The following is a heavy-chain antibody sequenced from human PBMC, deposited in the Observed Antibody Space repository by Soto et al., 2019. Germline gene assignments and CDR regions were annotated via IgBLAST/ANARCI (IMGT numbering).Heavy chain of an antibody. CDR2: ISAYNGNT. Sequence: ASVKVSCKASCYTFTSYGISLVRQAPGQGLEWMGWISAYNGNTNYAQKLQGRVTMTTDTSTSTAYMELRGLRSDDTAVYYCARGSAHKLLLGFDIWGQGTMVTVSS. CDR3: ARGSAHKLLLGFDI. J-gene: IGHJ3*02. CDR1: CYTFTSYG. D-gene: IGHD2-15*01. V-gene: IGHV1-18*04.